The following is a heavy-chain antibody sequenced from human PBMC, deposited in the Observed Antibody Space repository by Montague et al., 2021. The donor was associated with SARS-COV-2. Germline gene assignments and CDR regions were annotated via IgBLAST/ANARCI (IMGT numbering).Heavy chain of an antibody. CDR1: GGSISGSTYY. Sequence: SETLSLTCNVSGGSISGSTYYWGWIRQPPGKGLEWIGNLYNGGTTYYSPSLKSRVTISVDTSKNHFSLNMASVTAADTAVYYCARTSKLRESSSGNYYYHAMDVWSQGTTVTVSS. CDR2: LYNGGTT. J-gene: IGHJ6*02. V-gene: IGHV4-39*02. CDR3: ARTSKLRESSSGNYYYHAMDV. D-gene: IGHD3-16*01.